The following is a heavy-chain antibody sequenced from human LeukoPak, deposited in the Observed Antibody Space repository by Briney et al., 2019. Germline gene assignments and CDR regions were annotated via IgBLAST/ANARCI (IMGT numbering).Heavy chain of an antibody. J-gene: IGHJ3*02. Sequence: SETLSLTCTVSGGSISSSSYYWGWIRQPPGKGLEWIGSVSYSGSPYYNPSLTSRATISVDTSRNQVSLKLTSVTAADTAVYYCARGPSGLRSPFNTWGQGTTVTVSS. D-gene: IGHD5-12*01. V-gene: IGHV4-39*07. CDR2: VSYSGSP. CDR1: GGSISSSSYY. CDR3: ARGPSGLRSPFNT.